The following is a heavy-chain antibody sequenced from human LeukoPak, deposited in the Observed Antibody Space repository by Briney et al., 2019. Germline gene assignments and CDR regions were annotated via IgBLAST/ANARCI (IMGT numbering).Heavy chain of an antibody. Sequence: GGSLRLSCAASGFTLRTYGMHWVRQAPGKGLEWVAFIRNDESNKYYADSVKGRFTISRDNSKNTLYLQMNSLRAEDTAVYFCAKVTGGTSAWYARGFDYWGQGTLVTVSS. V-gene: IGHV3-30*02. D-gene: IGHD2-8*02. J-gene: IGHJ4*02. CDR2: IRNDESNK. CDR3: AKVTGGTSAWYARGFDY. CDR1: GFTLRTYG.